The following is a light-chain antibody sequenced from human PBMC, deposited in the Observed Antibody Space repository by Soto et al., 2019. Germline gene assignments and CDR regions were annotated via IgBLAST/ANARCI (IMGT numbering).Light chain of an antibody. Sequence: EIVLTQSPGTLSLSPGERATLSCRASQSVSSSYLAWYQQKPGQAPRLLIYGASSRATGIPDRFSGSGSGTDFTLTIHRLEPEDFAVFYCQPYGSSPYTFXQGTTVDIK. CDR1: QSVSSSY. CDR3: QPYGSSPYT. V-gene: IGKV3-20*01. CDR2: GAS. J-gene: IGKJ2*01.